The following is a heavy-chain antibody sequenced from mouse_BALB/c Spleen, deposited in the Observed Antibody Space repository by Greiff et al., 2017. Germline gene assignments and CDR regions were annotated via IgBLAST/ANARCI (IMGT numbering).Heavy chain of an antibody. D-gene: IGHD1-1*01. Sequence: VQLQQSGAELVRPGASVTLSCKASGYTFTDYEMHWVKQTPVHGLEWIGAIDPETGGTAYNQKFKGKATLTADKSSSTAYMELRSLTSEDSAVYYCTRRYGSSSFAYWGQGTLVTVSA. CDR1: GYTFTDYE. CDR2: IDPETGGT. J-gene: IGHJ3*01. V-gene: IGHV1-15*01. CDR3: TRRYGSSSFAY.